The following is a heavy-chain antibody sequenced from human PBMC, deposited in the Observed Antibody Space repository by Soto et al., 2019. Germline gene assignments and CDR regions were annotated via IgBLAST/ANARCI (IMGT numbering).Heavy chain of an antibody. V-gene: IGHV5-10-1*01. CDR1: GYSFTSYW. D-gene: IGHD2-15*01. CDR2: IDPSDSYT. CDR3: ARHDAPWDIVVVVADKGRMDV. Sequence: PGESLKISCKGSGYSFTSYWISWVRQMPGKGLEWMGRIDPSDSYTNYSPSFQGHVTISADKSISTAYLQWSSLKASDTAMYYCARHDAPWDIVVVVADKGRMDVWGQGTTVTVSS. J-gene: IGHJ6*02.